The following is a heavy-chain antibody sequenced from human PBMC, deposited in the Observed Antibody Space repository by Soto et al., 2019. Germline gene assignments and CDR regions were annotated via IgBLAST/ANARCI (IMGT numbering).Heavy chain of an antibody. Sequence: GGSLRLSCAASGFIVSSSFMMWVRQAPGKGLEWVSLIYTDEGTFYGDSVKGRFTISRDNSKNTVFLQMNSLRAEDTAVYYCARGVPVGAIGRFYFDSWGQGTLVTVSS. J-gene: IGHJ4*02. V-gene: IGHV3-53*01. D-gene: IGHD1-26*01. CDR2: IYTDEGT. CDR3: ARGVPVGAIGRFYFDS. CDR1: GFIVSSSF.